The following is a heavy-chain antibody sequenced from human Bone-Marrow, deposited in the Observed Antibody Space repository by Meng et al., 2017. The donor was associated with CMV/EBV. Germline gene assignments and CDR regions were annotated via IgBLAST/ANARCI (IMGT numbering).Heavy chain of an antibody. CDR2: INHSGST. Sequence: GSLRLSCAVYGGSFSGYYWSWIRQPPGKGLEWIGEINHSGSTNYNPSLKSRVTISVDTSKNQFSLKLSSVTAADTAVYYCARVPGSGSYPRRYYYYYGMDVWGQGTTVTVSS. CDR3: ARVPGSGSYPRRYYYYYGMDV. V-gene: IGHV4-34*01. J-gene: IGHJ6*02. CDR1: GGSFSGYY. D-gene: IGHD3-10*01.